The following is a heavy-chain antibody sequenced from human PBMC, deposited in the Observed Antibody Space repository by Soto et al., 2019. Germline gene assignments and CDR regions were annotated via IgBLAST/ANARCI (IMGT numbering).Heavy chain of an antibody. CDR3: VRSRPSCGGDCIPLDL. V-gene: IGHV3-13*04. CDR2: FHTAGDT. CDR1: GFIFSTYD. J-gene: IGHJ5*02. Sequence: EVQLVESGGGLVQPGGSLRLSCAASGFIFSTYDMHWVRQETGKGLEWVSAFHTAGDTHYADSVQGRFTITRDNARNSLYLQMNSLRVGDTVVYYCVRSRPSCGGDCIPLDLWGQGTLVTVSS. D-gene: IGHD2-21*02.